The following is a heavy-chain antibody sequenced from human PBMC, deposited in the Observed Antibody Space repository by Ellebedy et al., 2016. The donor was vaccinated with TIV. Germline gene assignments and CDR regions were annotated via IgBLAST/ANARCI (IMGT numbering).Heavy chain of an antibody. Sequence: GESLKISCAASGFAFSTFGIHWVRQAPGKGLSWVASIRYDGNNRYYGDSVRGRFTISRDNSMNSLHLELNSLRAEDTALYYCAKELFPYGSGTYYDLWGQGTLVTVSS. J-gene: IGHJ5*02. V-gene: IGHV3-30*02. CDR2: IRYDGNNR. CDR1: GFAFSTFG. D-gene: IGHD3-10*01. CDR3: AKELFPYGSGTYYDL.